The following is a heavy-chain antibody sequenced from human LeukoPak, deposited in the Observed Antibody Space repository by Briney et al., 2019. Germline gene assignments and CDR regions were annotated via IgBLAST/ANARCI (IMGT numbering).Heavy chain of an antibody. CDR1: GFTVSSYA. CDR3: ARGRSYGDY. Sequence: GRSLRLSCAASGFTVSSYAMHWVRQAPGKGLEYVSAISSNGGSTYYANSVKGRFTISRDNSKNTLYLQMGSLRAEDMAVYYCARGRSYGDYWGQGTLVTVSS. J-gene: IGHJ4*02. V-gene: IGHV3-64*01. CDR2: ISSNGGST. D-gene: IGHD3-16*01.